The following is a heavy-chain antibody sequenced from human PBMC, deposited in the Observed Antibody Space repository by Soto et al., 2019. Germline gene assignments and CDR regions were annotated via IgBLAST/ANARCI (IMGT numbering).Heavy chain of an antibody. V-gene: IGHV4-39*01. J-gene: IGHJ4*02. D-gene: IGHD3-10*01. Sequence: KTSETLSLTCTVSGGSISSSSYYWGWIRQPPGKGLEWIGSIYYSGSTYYNPSLKSRVTISVDTSKNQFSLKLSSVTAADTAVYYCITMVRGVILDYWGQGTPVTVSS. CDR2: IYYSGST. CDR1: GGSISSSSYY. CDR3: ITMVRGVILDY.